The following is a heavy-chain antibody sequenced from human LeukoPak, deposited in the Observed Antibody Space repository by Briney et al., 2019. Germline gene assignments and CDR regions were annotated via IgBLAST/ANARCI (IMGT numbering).Heavy chain of an antibody. CDR2: ISYDGSNK. J-gene: IGHJ3*02. V-gene: IGHV3-30-3*01. CDR3: ARVRYCSGGSCYSDAFDI. D-gene: IGHD2-15*01. Sequence: GGSLRLSCAASGFTFSSYAMHWVRQAPGKGLEWVAVISYDGSNKYYADSVKGRFTISRDNSKNTLYLQMNSLRAEDTAVYYCARVRYCSGGSCYSDAFDIWGQGTMVTVSS. CDR1: GFTFSSYA.